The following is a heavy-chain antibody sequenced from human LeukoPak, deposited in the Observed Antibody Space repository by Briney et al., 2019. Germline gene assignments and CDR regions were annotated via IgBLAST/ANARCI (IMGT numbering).Heavy chain of an antibody. CDR1: GFTFSSYS. CDR2: ISSSSSYI. Sequence: GRSLRLSCAASGFTFSSYSMNWVRQAPGKGLEWVSSISSSSSYIYYADSVKGRFTISRDNAKNSLYLQMNSLRAEDTAVYYCARDPRGGYSGYDDAFDIWGQGTMVTVSS. CDR3: ARDPRGGYSGYDDAFDI. D-gene: IGHD5-12*01. J-gene: IGHJ3*02. V-gene: IGHV3-21*01.